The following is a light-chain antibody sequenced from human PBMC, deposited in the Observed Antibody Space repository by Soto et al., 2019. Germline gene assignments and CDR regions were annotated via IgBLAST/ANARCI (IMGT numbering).Light chain of an antibody. CDR1: TSDIGTYNY. Sequence: QSALTQPASVSGSPGQSIAISCTGTTSDIGTYNYVSWYQQHPGKAPKVIIYEVSNRPSGVSNRFSASKSGNTASLTISGLQAEDEADYYCSSYTISTTLVVFGGGTKATVL. CDR2: EVS. V-gene: IGLV2-14*01. J-gene: IGLJ2*01. CDR3: SSYTISTTLVV.